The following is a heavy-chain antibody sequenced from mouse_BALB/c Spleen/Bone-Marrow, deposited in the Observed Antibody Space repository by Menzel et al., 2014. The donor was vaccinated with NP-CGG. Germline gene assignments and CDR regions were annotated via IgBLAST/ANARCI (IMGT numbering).Heavy chain of an antibody. D-gene: IGHD2-4*01. CDR3: ARLITTGGFAY. CDR1: GYTFSTYW. CDR2: ILPGSGTT. V-gene: IGHV1-9*01. Sequence: VQLQQSGAELMKPGASVKISCKATGYTFSTYWIEWVKPRPGHGLERIGEILPGSGTTNYNEKFKGKATFTADTSSNTAYMQLSSLTSEDSAVYYCARLITTGGFAYWGQGTLVTVSA. J-gene: IGHJ3*01.